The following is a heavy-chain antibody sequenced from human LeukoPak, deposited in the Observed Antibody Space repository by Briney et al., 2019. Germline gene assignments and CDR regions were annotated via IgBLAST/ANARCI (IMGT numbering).Heavy chain of an antibody. CDR3: ARDLKWELLHYYYMDV. CDR2: ISSSGSTI. Sequence: GGSLRLSCVASGFTFSSYWMTWVRQAPGKGLEWVSYISSSGSTIYYADSVKGRFTISRDNAKNSLYLQMNSLGAEDTAVYYCARDLKWELLHYYYMDVWGKGTTVTVSS. D-gene: IGHD1-26*01. V-gene: IGHV3-48*04. J-gene: IGHJ6*03. CDR1: GFTFSSYW.